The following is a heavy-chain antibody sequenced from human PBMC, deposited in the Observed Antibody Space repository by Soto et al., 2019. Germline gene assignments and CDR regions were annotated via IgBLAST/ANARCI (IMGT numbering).Heavy chain of an antibody. CDR1: GYSFTSYW. Sequence: GESLKISCKGSGYSFTSYWISWVRQMPGKGLEWMGRIDPSDSYTNYSPSFQGHVTISADKSISTAYLQWSSLKASDTAMYYCARPSDITMVRGVIITHAFDIWGQGTMVTVSS. J-gene: IGHJ3*02. CDR2: IDPSDSYT. D-gene: IGHD3-10*01. CDR3: ARPSDITMVRGVIITHAFDI. V-gene: IGHV5-10-1*01.